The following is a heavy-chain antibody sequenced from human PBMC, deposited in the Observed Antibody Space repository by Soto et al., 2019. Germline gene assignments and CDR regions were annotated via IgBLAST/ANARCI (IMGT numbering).Heavy chain of an antibody. Sequence: QVQLVESGGGVVQPGRSLRLSCAASGFTFSSYGMHWVRQAPGKGLEWVAVIWYDGSNKYYADSVKGRFTISRDNSKNTLYLQMNSLRAEDTAVYYCARVSAYYYDSSGYYYEYYFDYWGQGTLVTVSS. J-gene: IGHJ4*02. D-gene: IGHD3-22*01. CDR2: IWYDGSNK. CDR1: GFTFSSYG. V-gene: IGHV3-33*01. CDR3: ARVSAYYYDSSGYYYEYYFDY.